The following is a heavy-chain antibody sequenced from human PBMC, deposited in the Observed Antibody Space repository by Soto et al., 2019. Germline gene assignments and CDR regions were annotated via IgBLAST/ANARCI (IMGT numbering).Heavy chain of an antibody. CDR1: GFTFGSYG. J-gene: IGHJ4*02. Sequence: QVQLVESGGGVVQPGRSLRLSCAASGFTFGSYGMHWVRQAPGKGLEWVAVISYDGSNRYYADSVEGRFTISRDNSKNTLYLRMNSLRAEDTAEYYCAKDPRAYRYGQLDYWGQGALVTVS. V-gene: IGHV3-30*18. D-gene: IGHD5-18*01. CDR2: ISYDGSNR. CDR3: AKDPRAYRYGQLDY.